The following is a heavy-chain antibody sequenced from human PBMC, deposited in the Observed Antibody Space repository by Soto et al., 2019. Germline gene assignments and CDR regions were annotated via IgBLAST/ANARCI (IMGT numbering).Heavy chain of an antibody. CDR1: GFTFNDYW. CDR2: INMDGSRI. J-gene: IGHJ4*02. CDR3: AKVGGYYIDS. V-gene: IGHV3-74*03. Sequence: EVQLVESGGGLVQPGESLRLSCVASGFTFNDYWMHWVRQAPGKGPVWVARINMDGSRITYADAVRGRFTISKDDPKYTLYLQMNSLRAEDTAVYYCAKVGGYYIDSWGQGTLVTVSS. D-gene: IGHD3-16*01.